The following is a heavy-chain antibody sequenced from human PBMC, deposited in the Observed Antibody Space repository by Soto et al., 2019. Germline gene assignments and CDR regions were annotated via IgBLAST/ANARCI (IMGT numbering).Heavy chain of an antibody. Sequence: GGSLRLSCAASGFAFSTYAMTWVRQAPGKGLEWVSVISGSGGSSYYAASVKGRFTISRDKSKNTLFLQMNGLRAEDTAVYYCAKVTKRAAAGRYEYYKYGMDVWGQGTTVTVSS. CDR1: GFAFSTYA. V-gene: IGHV3-23*01. CDR3: AKVTKRAAAGRYEYYKYGMDV. CDR2: ISGSGGSS. D-gene: IGHD6-13*01. J-gene: IGHJ6*02.